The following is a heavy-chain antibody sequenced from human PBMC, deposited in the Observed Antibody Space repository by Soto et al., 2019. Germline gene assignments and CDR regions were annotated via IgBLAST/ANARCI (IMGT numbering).Heavy chain of an antibody. D-gene: IGHD5-12*01. V-gene: IGHV4-59*01. CDR3: ARGRGYSGYDGGFYYYYGMDV. Sequence: SETLSLTCTGSGGSISSYYWSWIRQPPGKGLEWIGYIYYSGSTNYNPSLKSRVTISVDTSKNQFSLKLSSVTAADTAVYYCARGRGYSGYDGGFYYYYGMDVWGQGTTVTVSS. CDR1: GGSISSYY. CDR2: IYYSGST. J-gene: IGHJ6*02.